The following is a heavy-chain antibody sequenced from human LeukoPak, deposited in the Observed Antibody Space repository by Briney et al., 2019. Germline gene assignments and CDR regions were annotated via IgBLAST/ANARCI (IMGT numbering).Heavy chain of an antibody. J-gene: IGHJ4*02. CDR3: ARAKPDDQPGIAVAGRTACDY. D-gene: IGHD6-19*01. Sequence: ASVKVSCKASGYTFTDYYMHWVRQAPGQGLEWMGWINPNSGGTNYAQKFQGRVTMTRDTSISTAYMELSRLRSDDTAVYYCARAKPDDQPGIAVAGRTACDYWGQGTLVTVSS. CDR2: INPNSGGT. CDR1: GYTFTDYY. V-gene: IGHV1-2*02.